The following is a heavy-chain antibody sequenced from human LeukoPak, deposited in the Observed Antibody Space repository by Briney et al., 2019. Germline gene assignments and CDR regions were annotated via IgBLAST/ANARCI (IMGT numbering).Heavy chain of an antibody. D-gene: IGHD1-14*01. CDR3: ARPAPYNPNRGGLAVFHY. J-gene: IGHJ4*02. CDR2: INNDESEK. Sequence: GGSLRLSCAVSGFTFSHYWMSWARQAPGKGLEWVANINNDESEKYYVDSVKGRFTISRDNAKNSLYLQMNSLRAEDTAVYYCARPAPYNPNRGGLAVFHYWGQGILVTVSS. V-gene: IGHV3-7*01. CDR1: GFTFSHYW.